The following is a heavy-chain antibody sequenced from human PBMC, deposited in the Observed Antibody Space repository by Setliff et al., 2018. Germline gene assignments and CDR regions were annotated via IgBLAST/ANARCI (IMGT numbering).Heavy chain of an antibody. D-gene: IGHD4-17*01. J-gene: IGHJ1*01. CDR1: GASVINYY. Sequence: PSETLSLTCNVYGASVINYYWNWIRQSAGEGLEWLGRIYSDGRSSYNPSLKSRISMSLDASKNEIFLKMSSLTAADTARYYRVRVGREYGDSGGHDAFRNWGQGKMVTVSS. V-gene: IGHV4-4*07. CDR3: VRVGREYGDSGGHDAFRN. CDR2: IYSDGRS.